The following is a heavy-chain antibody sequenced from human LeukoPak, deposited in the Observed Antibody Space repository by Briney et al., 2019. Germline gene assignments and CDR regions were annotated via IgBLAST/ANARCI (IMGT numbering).Heavy chain of an antibody. J-gene: IGHJ4*02. CDR3: AKLPAEWLLYQVPDY. CDR2: IRYDGSNK. CDR1: GFTFSSYG. V-gene: IGHV3-30*02. Sequence: GGSLRLSCAASGFTFSSYGMHWVRQAPGKGLEWVAFIRYDGSNKYYADSVKGRFTISRDNSKNTLYPQMNSLRAEDTAVYYCAKLPAEWLLYQVPDYWGQGTLVTVSS. D-gene: IGHD3-3*01.